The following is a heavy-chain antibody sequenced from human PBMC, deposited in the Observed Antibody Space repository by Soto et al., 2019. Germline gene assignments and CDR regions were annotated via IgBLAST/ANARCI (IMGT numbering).Heavy chain of an antibody. J-gene: IGHJ6*04. CDR1: GASGGSGRFY. CDR3: ARGDDGFISSGFAV. V-gene: IGHV4-61*01. CDR2: IYYSGST. Sequence: SETLSLTCTVSGASGGSGRFYWSWIPKPPGKGLEWIGHIYYSGSTDYNPSLNSIVTMSVDTSKGQFSLKGTSVTAADTAVYYCARGDDGFISSGFAVWGNGITVTVSS. D-gene: IGHD3-3*01.